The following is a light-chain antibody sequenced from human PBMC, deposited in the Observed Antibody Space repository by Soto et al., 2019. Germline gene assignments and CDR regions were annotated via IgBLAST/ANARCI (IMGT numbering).Light chain of an antibody. CDR3: QQLNSYPQT. J-gene: IGKJ4*01. CDR2: GAS. V-gene: IGKV1-9*01. Sequence: DIQLTQSPPFLSASVGDRVTITCRASQGISTFLAWFQQKPGKAPKLLIYGASTLQSGVPSRFSGSGSATEFTLTISSLQPEDFATYYCQQLNSYPQTFGGGSKVEIK. CDR1: QGISTF.